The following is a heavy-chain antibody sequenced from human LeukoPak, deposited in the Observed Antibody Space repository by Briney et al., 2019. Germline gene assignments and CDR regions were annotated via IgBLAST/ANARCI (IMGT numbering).Heavy chain of an antibody. Sequence: GGSLRLSCATSGFTFSRYAMSWVRQAPGKGLEWVSGIGASGGSTYYADSVKGRFTISRDNSKNTLYLQMNSLRTEDTAVYYCSKAEGYAILTGLDYWGQGTLVTVSS. J-gene: IGHJ4*02. V-gene: IGHV3-23*01. CDR3: SKAEGYAILTGLDY. CDR2: IGASGGST. D-gene: IGHD3-9*01. CDR1: GFTFSRYA.